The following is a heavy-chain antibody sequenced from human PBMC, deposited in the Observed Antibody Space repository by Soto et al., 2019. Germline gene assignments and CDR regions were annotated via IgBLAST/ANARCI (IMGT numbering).Heavy chain of an antibody. CDR2: IIPIFGTA. D-gene: IGHD3-22*01. V-gene: IGHV1-69*06. CDR3: ASPYDSSGYYYKYFQH. J-gene: IGHJ1*01. CDR1: GGTFSSYA. Sequence: VQLVQSGAEVKKPGSSVKVSCKASGGTFSSYAISWVRQAPGQGLEWMGGIIPIFGTANYAQKFQGRVTITADKSTSTAYMELSSLRSEDTAVYYCASPYDSSGYYYKYFQHWGQGTLVTVSS.